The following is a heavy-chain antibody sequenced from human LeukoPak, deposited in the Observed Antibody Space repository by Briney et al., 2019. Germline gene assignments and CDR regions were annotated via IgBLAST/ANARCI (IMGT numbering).Heavy chain of an antibody. CDR3: AKDQWLATYIMDV. CDR2: ISWNSGSI. J-gene: IGHJ6*02. Sequence: GGSLRLSCAASGFTFDDYAMHWVRQAPGKGLEWVSGISWNSGSIGYADSVKGRFTISRDNAKNSLYLQMNSLRAEDTALYCCAKDQWLATYIMDVWGQGTTVTVSS. CDR1: GFTFDDYA. V-gene: IGHV3-9*01. D-gene: IGHD6-19*01.